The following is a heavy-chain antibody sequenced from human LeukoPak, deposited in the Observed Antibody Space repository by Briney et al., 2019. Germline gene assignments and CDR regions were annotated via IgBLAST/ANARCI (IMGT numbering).Heavy chain of an antibody. CDR2: ISWNSGSI. Sequence: GRSLRLSCAASGFTFDDYAMLWVRQAPGKGLEWVSGISWNSGSIGYADSVKGRFTISRDNAKNSLYLQMNSLRAEDTALYYCAKDIQGYGIFYGMDVWGQGTTVTVSS. D-gene: IGHD3-16*01. J-gene: IGHJ6*02. V-gene: IGHV3-9*01. CDR1: GFTFDDYA. CDR3: AKDIQGYGIFYGMDV.